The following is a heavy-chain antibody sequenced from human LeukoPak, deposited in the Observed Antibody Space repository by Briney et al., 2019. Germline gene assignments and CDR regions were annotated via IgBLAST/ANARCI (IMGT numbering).Heavy chain of an antibody. V-gene: IGHV1-18*01. CDR1: GYTFTSYG. Sequence: GASVKVSCKASGYTFTSYGISWVRQAPGQGVEWMGWISTYNGNTNYAQKLQGRVTMTTDTSTSTAYMELRSLRSDDTAVYYCARDATLVRGVMYNWFDPWGQGTLVTVSS. J-gene: IGHJ5*02. D-gene: IGHD3-10*01. CDR2: ISTYNGNT. CDR3: ARDATLVRGVMYNWFDP.